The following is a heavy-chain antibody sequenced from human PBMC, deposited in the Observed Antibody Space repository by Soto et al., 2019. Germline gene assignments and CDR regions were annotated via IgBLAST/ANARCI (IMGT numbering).Heavy chain of an antibody. D-gene: IGHD3-22*01. Sequence: GESLKISCKGSGYSFTSYWIGWVRQMPGKGLEWMGIIYPGDSDTRYSPSFQGQVTISADKSISTAYLQWSSLKASDTAMYYCARPPAYYYDRRVDAFDIWGQGTMVTVSS. CDR2: IYPGDSDT. V-gene: IGHV5-51*01. CDR3: ARPPAYYYDRRVDAFDI. CDR1: GYSFTSYW. J-gene: IGHJ3*02.